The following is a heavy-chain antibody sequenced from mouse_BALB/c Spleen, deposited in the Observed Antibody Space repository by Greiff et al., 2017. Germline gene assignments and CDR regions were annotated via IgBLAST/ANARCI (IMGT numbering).Heavy chain of an antibody. CDR1: GYSITSDYA. CDR3: ARYGNYVDY. CDR2: ISYSGST. D-gene: IGHD2-1*01. V-gene: IGHV3-2*02. J-gene: IGHJ2*01. Sequence: EVKLVESGPGLVKPSQSLSLTCTVTGYSITSDYAWNWIRQFPGNKLEWMGYISYSGSTSYNPSLKSRISITRDTSKNQFFLQLNSVTTEDTATYYCARYGNYVDYWGQGTTLTVSS.